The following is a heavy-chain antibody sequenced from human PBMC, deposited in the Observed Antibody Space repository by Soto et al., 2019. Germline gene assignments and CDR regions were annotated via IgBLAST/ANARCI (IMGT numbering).Heavy chain of an antibody. J-gene: IGHJ4*02. Sequence: GGSLRLSCAASGFTVSSKYMTWVRQAPGKGLEWVSVIYGGGTTYYADSAKGRFTISRDNSKNTLFLQVNSLRVEDTAVYYCVQTTGWPGFDFWGQGTLVTVSS. CDR3: VQTTGWPGFDF. CDR2: IYGGGTT. D-gene: IGHD6-19*01. V-gene: IGHV3-53*01. CDR1: GFTVSSKY.